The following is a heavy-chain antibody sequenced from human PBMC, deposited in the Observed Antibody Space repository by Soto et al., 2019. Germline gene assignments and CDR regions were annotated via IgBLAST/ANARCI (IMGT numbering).Heavy chain of an antibody. V-gene: IGHV4-59*08. CDR2: IYYSGST. CDR1: GGSISSYY. CDR3: ARHVMSAVLWFDP. Sequence: SETLSLTCTVSGGSISSYYWSWIRQPPGKGLEWIGYIYYSGSTNYNPSLKSRVTISVDTSKNQFSLKLSSVTAADTAVYYCARHVMSAVLWFDPWGQGTLVTVSS. J-gene: IGHJ5*02. D-gene: IGHD6-13*01.